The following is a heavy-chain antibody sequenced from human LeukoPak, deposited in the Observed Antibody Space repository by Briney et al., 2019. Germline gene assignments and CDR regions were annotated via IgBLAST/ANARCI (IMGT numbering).Heavy chain of an antibody. CDR3: ARRNYGDSDDVFDI. D-gene: IGHD4-17*01. CDR1: ADSFSGYY. J-gene: IGHJ3*02. CDR2: INHSGST. V-gene: IGHV4-34*01. Sequence: SETLSLTCAVHADSFSGYYWSWIRQPPGKGLEWIGEINHSGSTNYNPSLKSRVTISTDTSKNQFSLKLSYVTVADTAVYYCARRNYGDSDDVFDIWGQGTTVTVSS.